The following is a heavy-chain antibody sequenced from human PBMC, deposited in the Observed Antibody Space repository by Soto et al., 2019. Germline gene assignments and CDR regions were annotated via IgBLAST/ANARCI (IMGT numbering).Heavy chain of an antibody. D-gene: IGHD4-4*01. V-gene: IGHV1-46*01. Sequence: ASVKVSCKASGYTFTSYYMHWVRQAPGQGLEWMGIINPSGGSTSYAQKFQGRVTMTRDTSTSTVYMELSSLRSEDTAVYYCARARIMSTVTTVFGYWGQGTLVTVSS. J-gene: IGHJ4*02. CDR3: ARARIMSTVTTVFGY. CDR1: GYTFTSYY. CDR2: INPSGGST.